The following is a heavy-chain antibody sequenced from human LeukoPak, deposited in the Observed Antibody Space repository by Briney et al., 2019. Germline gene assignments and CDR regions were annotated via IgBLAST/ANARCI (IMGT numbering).Heavy chain of an antibody. D-gene: IGHD6-13*01. V-gene: IGHV3-21*01. CDR1: GFTFSSYS. CDR3: AREFSYSTSVFDI. J-gene: IGHJ3*02. CDR2: ISSSSSYI. Sequence: PGGSLRLSCAASGFTFSSYSMNWVREAPGKGLEWVSSISSSSSYIYYADSVKGRFTISRDNAKNSLYLQMNSLRAEDTAVYYCAREFSYSTSVFDIWGQGTKVTVSS.